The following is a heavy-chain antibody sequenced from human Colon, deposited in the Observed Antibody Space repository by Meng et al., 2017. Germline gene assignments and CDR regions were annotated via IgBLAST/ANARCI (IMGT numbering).Heavy chain of an antibody. V-gene: IGHV6-1*01. CDR3: ARDHGYSYGLPLDY. Sequence: QVQLQQSGPGLVKPSQTLSLTCVISGDSVSSNTAAWNWIRQSPSRGLEWLGRTYYRSKWYNEYAVSVTSRMTFNADTSKNQVSLQVNSVTPEDTAVYYCARDHGYSYGLPLDYWGQGILVTVSS. J-gene: IGHJ4*02. CDR1: GDSVSSNTAA. D-gene: IGHD5-18*01. CDR2: TYYRSKWYN.